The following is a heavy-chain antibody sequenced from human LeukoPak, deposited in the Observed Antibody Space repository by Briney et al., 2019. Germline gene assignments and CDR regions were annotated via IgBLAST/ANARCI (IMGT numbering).Heavy chain of an antibody. D-gene: IGHD6-6*01. J-gene: IGHJ3*02. CDR3: ATIEYSSSSRAFDI. CDR2: VDPEDGET. CDR1: GYTFTGYY. V-gene: IGHV1-69-2*01. Sequence: ASVKVSCKASGYTFTGYYMHWVQQAPGKGLEWMGLVDPEDGETIYAEKFQGRVTITADTSTDTVYMELSSLRSEDTAVYYCATIEYSSSSRAFDIWGQGTMVTVSS.